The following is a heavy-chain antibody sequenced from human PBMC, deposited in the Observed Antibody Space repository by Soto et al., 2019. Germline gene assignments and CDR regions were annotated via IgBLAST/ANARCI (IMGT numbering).Heavy chain of an antibody. CDR3: ARVAATRGDAFDI. D-gene: IGHD2-15*01. V-gene: IGHV4-31*03. Sequence: QVQLQESGPGLVKPSQTLSLTCTVSGGSISSGGSYWSWIRQHPGKGLEWSGYIYYSGSTYYNPSLTSRVTIAVDTSKNQFSLKLSSVTAAGTAVYYCARVAATRGDAFDIWGQGTMVTVSS. CDR2: IYYSGST. J-gene: IGHJ3*02. CDR1: GGSISSGGSY.